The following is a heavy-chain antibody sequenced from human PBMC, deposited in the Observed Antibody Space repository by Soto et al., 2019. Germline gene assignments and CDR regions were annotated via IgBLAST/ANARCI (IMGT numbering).Heavy chain of an antibody. V-gene: IGHV4-61*01. J-gene: IGHJ4*02. CDR3: ARAPSNYDFWSGYGHAFDY. D-gene: IGHD3-3*01. CDR1: GGSVSSGSYY. Sequence: SETLSLTCTVSGGSVSSGSYYWSWIRQPPGKGLEWIGYIYYSGSTNYNPSLKSRVTISVDTSKNQFSLKLSSVTAADTAVYYCARAPSNYDFWSGYGHAFDYWGQGTLVTVSS. CDR2: IYYSGST.